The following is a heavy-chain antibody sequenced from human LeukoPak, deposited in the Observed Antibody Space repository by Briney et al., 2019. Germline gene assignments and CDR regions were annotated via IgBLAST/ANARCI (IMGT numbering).Heavy chain of an antibody. CDR3: ARWTNFHAFDI. V-gene: IGHV3-23*01. CDR1: GFTFSSYA. CDR2: ISGSGGST. D-gene: IGHD1-1*01. Sequence: AGGSLRLSCAATGFTFSSYAMSWVRQAPGKGLEWVSAISGSGGSTNYADSVKGRFTISRDDSKNTVYLQMNSLRAEDTAVYYCARWTNFHAFDIWGQGTLVTVSS. J-gene: IGHJ3*02.